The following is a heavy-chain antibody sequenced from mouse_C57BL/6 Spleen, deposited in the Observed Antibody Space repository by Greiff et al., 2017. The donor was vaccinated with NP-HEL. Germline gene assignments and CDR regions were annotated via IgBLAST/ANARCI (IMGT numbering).Heavy chain of an antibody. CDR3: TRPVSNYYGSSYWYFDV. V-gene: IGHV1-15*01. Sequence: QVQLQQSGAELVRPGASVTLSCKASGYTFTDYEMHWVKQTPVHGLEWIGAIDPETGGTAYNQKFKGKAILTADKSSSTAYMELRSLTSEDSAVYYCTRPVSNYYGSSYWYFDVWGTGTTVTVSS. CDR2: IDPETGGT. D-gene: IGHD1-1*01. J-gene: IGHJ1*03. CDR1: GYTFTDYE.